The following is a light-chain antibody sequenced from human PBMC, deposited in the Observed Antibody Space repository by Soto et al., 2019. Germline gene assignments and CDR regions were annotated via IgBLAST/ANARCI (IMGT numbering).Light chain of an antibody. Sequence: DIQMTQSPSSLSASVGDRVTITCRATQTVNTFSNWYQKKPGESPKVLIYGASNLQSEVPSRFTGGGSGTDFTLTINSLQPEDSATYYCQQTFSLPRTFGQGTKVEI. CDR3: QQTFSLPRT. CDR2: GAS. J-gene: IGKJ1*01. V-gene: IGKV1-39*01. CDR1: QTVNTF.